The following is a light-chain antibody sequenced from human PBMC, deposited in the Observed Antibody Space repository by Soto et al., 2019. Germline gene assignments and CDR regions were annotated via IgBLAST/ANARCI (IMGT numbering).Light chain of an antibody. V-gene: IGKV3-20*01. Sequence: EIVLTQSPGTLSLSPGERATLSCRASQSASSSYLAWYQQKPGQAPRLLIYGASSRATGIPDRFSGSGSGTDCTLTISRLEREDFAVYYCQQYGSSPCTFGQGTKLEIK. CDR1: QSASSSY. CDR2: GAS. J-gene: IGKJ2*02. CDR3: QQYGSSPCT.